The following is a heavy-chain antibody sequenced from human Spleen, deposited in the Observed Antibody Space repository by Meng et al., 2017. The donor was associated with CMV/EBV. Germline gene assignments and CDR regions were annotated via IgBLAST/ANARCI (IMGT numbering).Heavy chain of an antibody. CDR2: INPNSGGT. CDR1: GYTFTGYY. Sequence: ASVKVSCKASGYTFTGYYMHWVRQAPGQGLEWMGWINPNSGGTNYAQKFQGRVTMTRDTSISTAYMELSRLRSDDTAVYYCARPPTMKIVPDAFHFWGQGTMVTVSS. D-gene: IGHD3-22*01. CDR3: ARPPTMKIVPDAFHF. V-gene: IGHV1-2*02. J-gene: IGHJ3*01.